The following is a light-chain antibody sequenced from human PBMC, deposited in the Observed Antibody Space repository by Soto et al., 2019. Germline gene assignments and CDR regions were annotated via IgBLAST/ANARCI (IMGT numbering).Light chain of an antibody. V-gene: IGKV3-20*01. J-gene: IGKJ5*01. Sequence: EIVLTQSPGTLSLSPGERATLSCRASQSVSSSYLAWYQQKPGQAPRLLIYGTSSRATGIPDRFSGSGSGTDFTLTISRLEPEDFAVYYCQQYGSSPITFGQGTQLESK. CDR2: GTS. CDR1: QSVSSSY. CDR3: QQYGSSPIT.